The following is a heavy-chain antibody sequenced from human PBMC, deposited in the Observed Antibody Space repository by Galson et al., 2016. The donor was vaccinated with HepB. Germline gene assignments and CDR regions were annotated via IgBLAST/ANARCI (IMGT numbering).Heavy chain of an antibody. CDR2: IIPFFGTA. D-gene: IGHD3-3*01. V-gene: IGHV1-69*13. CDR1: GGTFSRNA. J-gene: IGHJ6*02. Sequence: SVKVSCKASGGTFSRNALSWVRQAPGQGLEWMGGIIPFFGTASYAQKFQGRVTITADESTSTAYMELSSLRSEDTALYYCARERGKVGFWSAPHYYYYGRDVWGQGTTVTVSS. CDR3: ARERGKVGFWSAPHYYYYGRDV.